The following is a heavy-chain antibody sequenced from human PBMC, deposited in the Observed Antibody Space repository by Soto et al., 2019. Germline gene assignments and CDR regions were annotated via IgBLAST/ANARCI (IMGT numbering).Heavy chain of an antibody. CDR2: ISYSGTT. Sequence: TLSLPRNGPADSITSSGHLCGWICQPPGKGLEWIGTISYSGTTFYNPSLKTRITISVDSSKNQFSLSLVSVTAADTAMYYCARHDHGSYTINGFDVWGQGTMVT. J-gene: IGHJ3*01. CDR3: ARHDHGSYTINGFDV. CDR1: ADSITSSGHL. D-gene: IGHD1-1*01. V-gene: IGHV4-39*01.